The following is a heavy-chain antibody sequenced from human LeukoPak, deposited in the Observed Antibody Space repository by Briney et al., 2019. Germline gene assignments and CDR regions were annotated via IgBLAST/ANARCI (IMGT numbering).Heavy chain of an antibody. CDR3: ARDYYDDSGPSGY. D-gene: IGHD3-22*01. Sequence: ASVKVSCKASGYTFTNYDINWVRQATGQGLEWMGWMNPNSGNTGYAQKFQGRVTMTRNTSIGTAYMELSSLRSEDTAVYYCARDYYDDSGPSGYWGQGTLVIVSS. J-gene: IGHJ4*02. CDR1: GYTFTNYD. CDR2: MNPNSGNT. V-gene: IGHV1-8*01.